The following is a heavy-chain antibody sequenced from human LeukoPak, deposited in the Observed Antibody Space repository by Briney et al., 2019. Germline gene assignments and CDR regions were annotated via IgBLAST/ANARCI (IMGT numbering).Heavy chain of an antibody. J-gene: IGHJ4*02. Sequence: GGSLRLSCVGSGFTFDEYAMHWVRQAPGKGLEWVSGINWNSGSTGYADSVKGRFTISRDNAKNSLYLQMNSLKTEDMALYYCTKPSNSYYYDTSGYYFDSWGQGTLVTVSS. CDR1: GFTFDEYA. CDR3: TKPSNSYYYDTSGYYFDS. V-gene: IGHV3-9*03. D-gene: IGHD3-22*01. CDR2: INWNSGST.